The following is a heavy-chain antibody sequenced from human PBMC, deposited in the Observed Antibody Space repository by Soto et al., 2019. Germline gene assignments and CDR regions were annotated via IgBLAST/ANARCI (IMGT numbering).Heavy chain of an antibody. CDR2: VNPSGGHT. CDR1: GDTFTDYY. CDR3: ARGGHVVVVTAALDY. Sequence: QVQLMQSGAEVKKPGASVKVSCKASGDTFTDYYIHWVRQAPGQGLEWMGTVNPSGGHTTYAQHSPGRGTMTTDTSTSTLSMELTSLTSDDTAIYYCARGGHVVVVTAALDYWGQGTLVTVSS. D-gene: IGHD2-21*02. V-gene: IGHV1-46*01. J-gene: IGHJ4*02.